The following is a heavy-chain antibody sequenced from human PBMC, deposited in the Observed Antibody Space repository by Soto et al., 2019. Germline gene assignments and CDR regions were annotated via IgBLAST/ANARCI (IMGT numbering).Heavy chain of an antibody. D-gene: IGHD3-3*01. CDR2: INHSGST. J-gene: IGHJ6*03. Sequence: SETLSLTCAVYGGSFSGYYWSWIRQPPGKGPEWIGEINHSGSTNYNPSLKSRVTISVDTSKNQFSLKLSSVTAADTAVYYCARALVGLRFLEWSPPIYYMDVWGKGTTVTVSS. CDR1: GGSFSGYY. CDR3: ARALVGLRFLEWSPPIYYMDV. V-gene: IGHV4-34*01.